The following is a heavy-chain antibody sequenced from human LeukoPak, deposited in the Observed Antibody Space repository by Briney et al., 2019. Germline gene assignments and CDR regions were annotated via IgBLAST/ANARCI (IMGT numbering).Heavy chain of an antibody. CDR1: GFTFSSYW. CDR3: AKDRPPLGVVVSEFDY. CDR2: IKQDGSEK. Sequence: GSLRLSCAASGFTFSSYWMSWVRQAPGKGLEWVANIKQDGSEKYYVDSVKGRFTISRDNAKNSLYLQMNSLRAEDTAVYYCAKDRPPLGVVVSEFDYWGQGTLVTVSS. J-gene: IGHJ4*02. V-gene: IGHV3-7*01. D-gene: IGHD2-2*01.